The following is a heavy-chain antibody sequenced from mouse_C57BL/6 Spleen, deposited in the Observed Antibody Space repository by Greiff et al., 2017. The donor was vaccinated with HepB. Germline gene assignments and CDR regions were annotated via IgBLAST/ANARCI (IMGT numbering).Heavy chain of an antibody. CDR3: ARQASTGRGFAY. Sequence: VQLQQSGPELVKPGASVKISCKASGYSFTGYYMNWVKQSPEKSLEWIGEINPSTGGTTYNQKFKAKATLTVDKSSSTAYMQLKSLTSEDSAVYYCARQASTGRGFAYWGQGTLVTVSA. CDR2: INPSTGGT. D-gene: IGHD4-1*02. CDR1: GYSFTGYY. V-gene: IGHV1-42*01. J-gene: IGHJ3*01.